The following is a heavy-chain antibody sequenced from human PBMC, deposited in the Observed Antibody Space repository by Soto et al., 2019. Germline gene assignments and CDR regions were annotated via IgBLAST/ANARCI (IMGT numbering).Heavy chain of an antibody. CDR1: GFTFSNFA. CDR3: VKGYCSTTDCSFDY. V-gene: IGHV3-23*01. J-gene: IGHJ4*02. Sequence: PGGSLRLSCAASGFTFSNFAMNWVRQAPGKGLEWVSVISGSTGTTYYADSAKGRFTISRDNSKNTVYLQMNSLRAEDTALYYCVKGYCSTTDCSFDYWGQGTLVTVS. D-gene: IGHD2-2*01. CDR2: ISGSTGTT.